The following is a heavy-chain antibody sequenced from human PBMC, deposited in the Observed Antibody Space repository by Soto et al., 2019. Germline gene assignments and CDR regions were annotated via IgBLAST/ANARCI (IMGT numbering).Heavy chain of an antibody. CDR1: GFTFSSFV. J-gene: IGHJ4*02. Sequence: EVQLLESGGGLIQPGGSLRLSCAASGFTFSSFVMTWVRQAPGKGLECVSSISGSGGDTYYADSVKGRSTISRDNSKNTLYLQMNSLRAKDTAVYYCAKGLVDCSGASCFDWGQGTLVTVSS. D-gene: IGHD2-15*01. CDR3: AKGLVDCSGASCFD. CDR2: ISGSGGDT. V-gene: IGHV3-23*01.